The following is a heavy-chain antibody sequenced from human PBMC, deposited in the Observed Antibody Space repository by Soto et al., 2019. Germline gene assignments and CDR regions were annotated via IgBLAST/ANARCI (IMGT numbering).Heavy chain of an antibody. CDR2: ISGSGGSI. D-gene: IGHD5-18*01. V-gene: IGHV3-23*01. Sequence: EVQLLESGGGLVQPGGSLRLSCAASGFTFSSYAMSWVRQAPGKGLEWVSAISGSGGSIYYADSVKGRFTISRDNSKNTLYLQMNSLRAEDTAVYYCAKDSKPVTEEYYFDYWGQGTLVTVSS. CDR3: AKDSKPVTEEYYFDY. J-gene: IGHJ4*02. CDR1: GFTFSSYA.